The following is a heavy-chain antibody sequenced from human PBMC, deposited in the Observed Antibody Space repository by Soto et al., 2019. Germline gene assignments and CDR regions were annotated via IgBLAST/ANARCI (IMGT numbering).Heavy chain of an antibody. J-gene: IGHJ6*02. CDR1: GFIFSSYA. Sequence: GGSLRLSCAGSGFIFSSYAMNWVRQAPGKGLEWVSSISRSSSYIYYADSVKGRFTISRDNSKNTLYLQMNSLRAEDTAVYYCARVAVAGTLYYYYGMDVWGQGTTVTVSS. CDR3: ARVAVAGTLYYYYGMDV. D-gene: IGHD6-19*01. V-gene: IGHV3-21*01. CDR2: ISRSSSYI.